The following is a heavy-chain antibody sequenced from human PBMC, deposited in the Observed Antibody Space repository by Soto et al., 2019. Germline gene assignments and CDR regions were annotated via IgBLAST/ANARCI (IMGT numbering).Heavy chain of an antibody. J-gene: IGHJ4*02. V-gene: IGHV3-30*18. CDR2: ISYDGSNK. CDR3: AKAVDITVRGVPPSDY. D-gene: IGHD3-10*01. Sequence: QVQLVESGGGVVQPGRSLRLSCAASGFTFHNFGMHWVRQAPGKGLEWVAVISYDGSNKYYADSVKGRFTISRDNSQDKLYLQMNSLRPEDTAVYYCAKAVDITVRGVPPSDYWGQGNLVTVSS. CDR1: GFTFHNFG.